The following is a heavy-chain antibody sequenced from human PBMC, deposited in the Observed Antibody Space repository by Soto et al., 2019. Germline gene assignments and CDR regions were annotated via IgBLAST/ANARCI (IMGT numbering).Heavy chain of an antibody. J-gene: IGHJ4*02. CDR2: LYWDDDK. CDR3: SHTVLYFHSSTCPTFVF. V-gene: IGHV2-5*02. Sequence: QITLKESGPTLVKPTQTLTLTCSFSGFSLSTNGVGVGWIRQSPGKDLELLALLYWDDDKRYSPFLEGRLTITNNTPKIQLVLTMTNIDPVNTATYYFSHTVLYFHSSTCPTFVFWGQGTLVTVSS. CDR1: GFSLSTNGVG. D-gene: IGHD2-2*01.